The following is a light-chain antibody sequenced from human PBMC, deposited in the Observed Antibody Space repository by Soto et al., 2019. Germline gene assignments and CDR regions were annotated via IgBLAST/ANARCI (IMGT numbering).Light chain of an antibody. CDR2: DNR. V-gene: IGLV1-40*01. J-gene: IGLJ1*01. CDR1: SSNIGAGYD. Sequence: QSVLTQPPSVSGAPGQSVTISCTGSSSNIGAGYDVHWYQQLPGTAPKLLIYDNRNRPSGVPDRFSGSKSGTSASLAITGLQAEDEADYYCQSYDSSLSAYVFGTGPRSPS. CDR3: QSYDSSLSAYV.